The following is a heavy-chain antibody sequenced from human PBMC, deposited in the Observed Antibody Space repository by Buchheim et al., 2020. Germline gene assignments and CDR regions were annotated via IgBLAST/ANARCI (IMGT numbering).Heavy chain of an antibody. V-gene: IGHV3-23*01. CDR2: ISDRGGST. J-gene: IGHJ6*02. Sequence: EVQLLESGGGLVQPGGSLRLSCAASGFTFSIYAMSWVRQAPGKGLEWVSAISDRGGSTYYADSVKGRFTIFRDSSKNTLYLQMNSLRAEDTAVYYCARELGYCISTTCPRYGDVWGQGTT. D-gene: IGHD2-2*01. CDR1: GFTFSIYA. CDR3: ARELGYCISTTCPRYGDV.